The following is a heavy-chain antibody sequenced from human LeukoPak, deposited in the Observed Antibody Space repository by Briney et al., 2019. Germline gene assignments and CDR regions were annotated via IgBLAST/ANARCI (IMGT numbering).Heavy chain of an antibody. CDR2: ISSSGATR. Sequence: AGSLRLSCAASGFTFSSYEMNWVRQAPGKGLEWVSYISSSGATRYYADPVKGRFTFSRDNARNTLYLQMNSLRAEDTAVYYCARVKSGYIKPGFDYWGQGTLVTVSS. J-gene: IGHJ4*02. V-gene: IGHV3-48*03. CDR3: ARVKSGYIKPGFDY. D-gene: IGHD5-12*01. CDR1: GFTFSSYE.